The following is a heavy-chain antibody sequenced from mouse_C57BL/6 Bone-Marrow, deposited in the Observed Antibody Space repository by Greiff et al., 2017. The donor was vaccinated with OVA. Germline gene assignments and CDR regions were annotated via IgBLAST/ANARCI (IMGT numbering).Heavy chain of an antibody. D-gene: IGHD1-1*02. V-gene: IGHV5-6*01. CDR1: GFTFSSYG. J-gene: IGHJ3*01. CDR3: ARRGGVFAY. Sequence: EVQLVESGGDLVKPGGSLKLSCAASGFTFSSYGMSWVRQTPDRRLEWVATISSGGSYTYYPDSVKGRFTISRDHAMNTLYLQMSSLKSEDTAMYYCARRGGVFAYWGQGTLVTVSA. CDR2: ISSGGSYT.